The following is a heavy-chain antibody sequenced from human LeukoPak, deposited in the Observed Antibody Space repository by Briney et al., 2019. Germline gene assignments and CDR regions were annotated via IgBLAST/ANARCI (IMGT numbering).Heavy chain of an antibody. Sequence: PGGSLRLSCAASGFTFSSYGMHWVRQAPGKGLEWVAVISYDGSNKYYADSVKGRFTISRDNSKSTLYLQMNSLRAEDTAVYYCANQQIAAAYHYYYYGMDVWGQGTTVTVSS. D-gene: IGHD6-13*01. CDR3: ANQQIAAAYHYYYYGMDV. CDR1: GFTFSSYG. V-gene: IGHV3-30*18. CDR2: ISYDGSNK. J-gene: IGHJ6*02.